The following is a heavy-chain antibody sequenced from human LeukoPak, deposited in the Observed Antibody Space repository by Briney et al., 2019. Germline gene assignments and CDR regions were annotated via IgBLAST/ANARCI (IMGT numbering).Heavy chain of an antibody. V-gene: IGHV1-2*04. CDR2: INPNSGGT. Sequence: ASVKVSCKASGYTFTDYYMHWVRQAPGQGLEWMGWINPNSGGTNYAQKFQGWVTMTRDTSISTAYMELSRLRSGDTAVYYCARGGGYEGVGDYWGQGTLVTVSS. CDR1: GYTFTDYY. D-gene: IGHD5-12*01. CDR3: ARGGGYEGVGDY. J-gene: IGHJ4*02.